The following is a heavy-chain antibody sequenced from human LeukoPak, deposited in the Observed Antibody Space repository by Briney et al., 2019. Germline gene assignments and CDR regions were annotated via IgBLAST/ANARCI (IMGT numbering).Heavy chain of an antibody. CDR1: GGTFSSYA. Sequence: ASVKVSCKASGGTFSSYAISWVRQAPGQGLEWMGGIIPIFGTANYAQKFQGRVTITADKSTSTAYMELSSLRSEDTAVYYCARAGYCSGSCYSDSDYYYMDVWGKGTTVTVSS. J-gene: IGHJ6*03. D-gene: IGHD2-15*01. CDR2: IIPIFGTA. CDR3: ARAGYCSGSCYSDSDYYYMDV. V-gene: IGHV1-69*06.